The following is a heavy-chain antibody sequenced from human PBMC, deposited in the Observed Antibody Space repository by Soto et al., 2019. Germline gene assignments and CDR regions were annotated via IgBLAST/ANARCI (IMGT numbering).Heavy chain of an antibody. V-gene: IGHV5-51*01. CDR1: GYSFTSYW. Sequence: GESLKISCKGSGYSFTSYWIGWVRQMPGKGLEWMGIIYPGDSDTRYSPSFQGQVTISADKSISTAYLQWSSLKASDTAMYYCATSDTAMGSGPYGMDVWGQGTTVTVSS. J-gene: IGHJ6*02. CDR2: IYPGDSDT. D-gene: IGHD5-18*01. CDR3: ATSDTAMGSGPYGMDV.